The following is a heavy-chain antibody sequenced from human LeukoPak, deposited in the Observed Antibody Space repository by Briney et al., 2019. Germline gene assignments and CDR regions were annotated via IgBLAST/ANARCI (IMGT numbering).Heavy chain of an antibody. D-gene: IGHD6-13*01. V-gene: IGHV6-1*01. CDR3: GRDIGAAIGH. Sequence: SQTLSLTCAISGDTVSSYSAGWNCIRQSPSRGLEWLGRTYYRNKWYNEYALSVRSRITNRPDTSKNQVALQLNSVTPDDTAFYYCGRDIGAAIGHWGQGTLVTVSS. CDR1: GDTVSSYSAG. CDR2: TYYRNKWYN. J-gene: IGHJ4*02.